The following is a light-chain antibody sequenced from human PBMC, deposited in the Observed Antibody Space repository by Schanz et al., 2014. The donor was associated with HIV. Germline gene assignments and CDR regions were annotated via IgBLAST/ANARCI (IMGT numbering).Light chain of an antibody. Sequence: QSALTQPASVSGSPGQSITISCTGTNSDVGSYNFVSWYQQHPGKAPKLMIYEVNKRPSGVSNRFSGSKSGNTASLTISGLQAEDEADYYCCSYAGRSTVVFGGGTKLTVL. CDR3: CSYAGRSTVV. V-gene: IGLV2-23*02. CDR1: NSDVGSYNF. J-gene: IGLJ3*02. CDR2: EVN.